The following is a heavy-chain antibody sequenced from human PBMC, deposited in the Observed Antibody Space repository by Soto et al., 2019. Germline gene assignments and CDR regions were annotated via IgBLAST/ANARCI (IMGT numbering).Heavy chain of an antibody. CDR2: IYSSGTT. CDR3: ARMGLHLGELSRNWFDP. Sequence: QVQLQESGPGLVKPSQTLSLSCSISGGSITSANYYWTWIRLFPGKGLEWIGYIYSSGTTHYNPSFKSRATISLDTTNNQFSLEVKSATAADTAVYYCARMGLHLGELSRNWFDPWGQGSLVTVSS. V-gene: IGHV4-30-4*01. CDR1: GGSITSANYY. J-gene: IGHJ5*02. D-gene: IGHD3-16*02.